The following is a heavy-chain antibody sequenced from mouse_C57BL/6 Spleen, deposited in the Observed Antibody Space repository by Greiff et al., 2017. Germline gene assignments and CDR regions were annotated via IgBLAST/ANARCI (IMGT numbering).Heavy chain of an antibody. CDR1: GYTFTSYG. Sequence: QVHVKQSGAELARPGASVKLSCKASGYTFTSYGISWVKQRTGQGLEWIGEIYPRSGNTYYNEKFKGKATLTADKSSSTAYMELRSLTSEDSAVYFCAREKDYYGSSYGYFDVWGTGTTVTVSS. V-gene: IGHV1-81*01. CDR3: AREKDYYGSSYGYFDV. D-gene: IGHD1-1*01. CDR2: IYPRSGNT. J-gene: IGHJ1*03.